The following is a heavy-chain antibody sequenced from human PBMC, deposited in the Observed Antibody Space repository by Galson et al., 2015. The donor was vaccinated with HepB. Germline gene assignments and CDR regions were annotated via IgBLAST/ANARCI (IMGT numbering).Heavy chain of an antibody. V-gene: IGHV3-23*01. CDR1: GFTFSSYA. J-gene: IGHJ4*02. CDR3: AKDHSQYYYDSSGYPIADDY. CDR2: ISGSGGST. Sequence: SLRLSCAASGFTFSSYAMSWVRQAPGKGLEWVSAISGSGGSTYYADSVKGRFTISRGNSKNTLYLQMNSLRAEDTAVYYCAKDHSQYYYDSSGYPIADDYWGQGTLVTVSS. D-gene: IGHD3-22*01.